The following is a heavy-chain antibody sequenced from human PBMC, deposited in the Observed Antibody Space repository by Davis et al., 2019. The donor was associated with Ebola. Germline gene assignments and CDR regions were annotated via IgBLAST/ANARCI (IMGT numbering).Heavy chain of an antibody. J-gene: IGHJ5*02. CDR1: GFTFSDYY. Sequence: GSLRLSCAASGFTFSDYYMSWIRQAPGKGLEWIGEINHSGSTNYNPSLKSRVTISVDTSKNQFSLKLSSVTAADTAVYYCARVWGVAARWANWFDPWGQGTLVTVSS. CDR2: INHSGST. CDR3: ARVWGVAARWANWFDP. V-gene: IGHV4-34*01. D-gene: IGHD6-25*01.